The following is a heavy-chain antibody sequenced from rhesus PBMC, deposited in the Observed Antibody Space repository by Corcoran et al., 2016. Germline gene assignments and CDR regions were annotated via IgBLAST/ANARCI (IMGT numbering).Heavy chain of an antibody. J-gene: IGHJ4*01. CDR3: TKEDY. CDR2: KKTKTHGETA. Sequence: EVHLVESGGGLVQPGGSRILSCAASGVTFSDYHIPWVRQAPGKGLDWGASKKTKTHGETAAYAASMNGRFTVSRDDSKRTAFLQMSIQKMEDTAVYSCTKEDYWGQGVLVTVSS. V-gene: IGHV3-184*01. CDR1: GVTFSDYH.